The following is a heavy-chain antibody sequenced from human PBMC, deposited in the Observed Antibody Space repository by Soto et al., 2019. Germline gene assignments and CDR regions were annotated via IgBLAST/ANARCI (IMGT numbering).Heavy chain of an antibody. CDR3: ARGAADTAMVDS. CDR1: GGSIRSYY. J-gene: IGHJ4*02. V-gene: IGHV4-59*07. Sequence: PSDTMSLTCTVSGGSIRSYYWTWIRQPPGKGLEWLGYIFYSGSTFYNPSLKSRVTISIHTSKSQFSLQLTSVTAADTAVYYCARGAADTAMVDSWGQGTLVTVS. CDR2: IFYSGST. D-gene: IGHD5-18*01.